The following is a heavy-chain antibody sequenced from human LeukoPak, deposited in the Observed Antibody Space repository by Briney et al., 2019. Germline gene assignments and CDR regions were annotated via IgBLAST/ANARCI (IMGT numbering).Heavy chain of an antibody. CDR3: ARDHLPSSRGYCSSTSCDRYPGY. J-gene: IGHJ4*02. Sequence: GASVKVSFKASGYTFTSYGISWVRQAPGQGREWMGCISAYNGNTNYAQKLQGRVTMTSDTSTSTAFMELRSLRSDDTAVYYCARDHLPSSRGYCSSTSCDRYPGYWGQGTLVTVSS. V-gene: IGHV1-18*01. D-gene: IGHD2-2*01. CDR1: GYTFTSYG. CDR2: ISAYNGNT.